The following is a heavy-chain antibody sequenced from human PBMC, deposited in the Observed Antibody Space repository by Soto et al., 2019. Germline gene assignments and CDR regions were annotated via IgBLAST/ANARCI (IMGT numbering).Heavy chain of an antibody. CDR1: GFTVGNNY. V-gene: IGHV3-53*01. CDR2: IYSTGTT. J-gene: IGHJ4*02. D-gene: IGHD3-10*01. Sequence: EVQLVEYEGGLIQPGGSLTLSCAASGFTVGNNYMSWVSQAPGKGLEWVSLIYSTGTTKYADSVKGRFTVSRDNAKNTLYLQMNSLIAEDAAVYYCAKDGRGSGSHYNSFGYWGQGALVTV. CDR3: AKDGRGSGSHYNSFGY.